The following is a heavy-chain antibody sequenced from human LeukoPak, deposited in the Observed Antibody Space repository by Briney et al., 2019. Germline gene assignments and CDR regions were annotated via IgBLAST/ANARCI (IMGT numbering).Heavy chain of an antibody. CDR2: IGSDGSGK. CDR3: AKARQLAPGDV. Sequence: GGSLRLSCAASGFTFSTYGMYWVRQAPGKGLEWVAFIGSDGSGKYHADSVKGRFTISRDNSKNTLYLQMNSLRAEDTAVYYCAKARQLAPGDVWGKGTTVTVSS. J-gene: IGHJ6*04. D-gene: IGHD6-6*01. CDR1: GFTFSTYG. V-gene: IGHV3-30*02.